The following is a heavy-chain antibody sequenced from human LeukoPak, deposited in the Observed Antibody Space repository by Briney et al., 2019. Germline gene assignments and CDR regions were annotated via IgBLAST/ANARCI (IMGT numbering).Heavy chain of an antibody. Sequence: GGSLRLSCAASGFTFSSYAMSWVRQAPGKGLEWVSAISGSGGSTYYADSVKGRFTVSRDNSKNTLYLQMNSLRAEDTAVYYCAKTFRGGSNSGYYFDYWGQGTLVTVSS. CDR1: GFTFSSYA. CDR2: ISGSGGST. J-gene: IGHJ4*02. CDR3: AKTFRGGSNSGYYFDY. D-gene: IGHD3-22*01. V-gene: IGHV3-23*01.